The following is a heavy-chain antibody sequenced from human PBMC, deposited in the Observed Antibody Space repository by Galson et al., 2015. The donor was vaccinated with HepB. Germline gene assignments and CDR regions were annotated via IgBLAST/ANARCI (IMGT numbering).Heavy chain of an antibody. CDR1: GYTFTGHY. V-gene: IGHV1-2*02. CDR2: INPNSGDT. CDR3: ARAYDTSGYYYFDY. J-gene: IGHJ4*02. D-gene: IGHD3-22*01. Sequence: SVKVSCKGSGYTFTGHYMHWVRQAPGQGLEWMGWINPNSGDTNYAQKFQGRVTMTRDTSINTAYMELSRLRSDDTAVYYCARAYDTSGYYYFDYWGQGTLVTASS.